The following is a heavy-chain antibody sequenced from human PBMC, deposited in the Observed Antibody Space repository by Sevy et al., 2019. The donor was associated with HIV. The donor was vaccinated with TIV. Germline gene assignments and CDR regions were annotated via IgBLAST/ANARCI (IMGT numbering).Heavy chain of an antibody. J-gene: IGHJ4*02. CDR1: GFTLSNYW. D-gene: IGHD1-26*01. V-gene: IGHV3-7*01. CDR3: ARDLYSGSYYENY. CDR2: IKQDGSDE. Sequence: GGSLRLSCVASGFTLSNYWMSWVRQAPGKGLEWVANIKQDGSDEYYVDSVKGRFTISRDNAKNSLYLQMNSLRAEDTAVYYCARDLYSGSYYENYWGQGTLVTVSS.